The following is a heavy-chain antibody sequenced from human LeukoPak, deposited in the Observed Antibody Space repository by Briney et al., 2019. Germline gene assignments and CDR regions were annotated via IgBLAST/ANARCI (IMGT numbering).Heavy chain of an antibody. J-gene: IGHJ4*02. V-gene: IGHV3-30*18. Sequence: GRSLRLSCAASGFTFSGYAMNWVRQAPGKGLEWVAVVSYDGNDYYYADSVKGRFTVSRDNSKNTLYLQMNSLRAEDTAVYYCAKPTGDTGWYGLFEYWGQGTLDTVSS. CDR2: VSYDGNDY. D-gene: IGHD6-19*01. CDR3: AKPTGDTGWYGLFEY. CDR1: GFTFSGYA.